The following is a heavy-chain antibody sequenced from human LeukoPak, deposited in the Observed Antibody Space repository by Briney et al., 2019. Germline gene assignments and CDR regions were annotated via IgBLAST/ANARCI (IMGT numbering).Heavy chain of an antibody. D-gene: IGHD1-26*01. CDR3: AGDVVGASFDY. Sequence: GGSLRLSCAASGFTFSSYSMNWVRQAPGKGLEWVSSISSSSYIYYADSVKGRFTISRDNAKNSLYLQMNSLRAEDTAVYYCAGDVVGASFDYWGQGTLVTVSS. J-gene: IGHJ4*02. CDR1: GFTFSSYS. V-gene: IGHV3-21*01. CDR2: ISSSSYI.